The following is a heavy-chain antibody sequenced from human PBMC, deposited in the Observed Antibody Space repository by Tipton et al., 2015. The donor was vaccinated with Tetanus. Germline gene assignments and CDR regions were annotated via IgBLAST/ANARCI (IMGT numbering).Heavy chain of an antibody. V-gene: IGHV4-31*03. D-gene: IGHD3-3*01. CDR3: ARGVPRESFFLDY. J-gene: IGHJ4*02. Sequence: TLSLTCTVSGASINAGGYLWRWIRQHPGEGLEWIGYISNSGSTYYNPSLKSRVTISVGTSQKQISLKVNSVTAADTAVYYCARGVPRESFFLDYWGQGKQVVVSS. CDR1: GASINAGGYL. CDR2: ISNSGST.